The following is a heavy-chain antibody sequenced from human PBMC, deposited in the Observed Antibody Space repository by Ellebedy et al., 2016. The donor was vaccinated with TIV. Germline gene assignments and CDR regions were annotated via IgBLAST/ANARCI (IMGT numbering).Heavy chain of an antibody. D-gene: IGHD3-3*01. CDR1: GFTFSSYW. Sequence: GGSLRLXXAASGFTFSSYWMSWVRQAPGKGLEWVANIKQDGSEKYYVDSVKGRFTISRDNAKNSLYLQMNSLRAEDTAVYYCAKSRLDFWSGIPFDYWGQGTLVTVSS. J-gene: IGHJ4*02. CDR3: AKSRLDFWSGIPFDY. V-gene: IGHV3-7*03. CDR2: IKQDGSEK.